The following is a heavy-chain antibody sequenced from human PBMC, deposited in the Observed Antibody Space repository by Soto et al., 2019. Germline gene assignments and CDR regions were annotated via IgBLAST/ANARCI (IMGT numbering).Heavy chain of an antibody. CDR3: ASTDYVAYYMDV. V-gene: IGHV4-31*03. J-gene: IGHJ6*03. CDR1: GGSISSGYY. CDR2: IYYSGNT. D-gene: IGHD3-10*02. Sequence: SETLSLTCSVSGGSISSGYYWTWIRQHPGKGLEWIGYIYYSGNTYYNPSLKSRVTISVDTSKNQFSLKLSSVTAADTAVYYCASTDYVAYYMDVWGRGTTVTVSS.